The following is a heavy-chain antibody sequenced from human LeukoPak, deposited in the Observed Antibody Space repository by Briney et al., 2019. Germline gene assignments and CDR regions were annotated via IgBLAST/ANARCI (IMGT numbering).Heavy chain of an antibody. D-gene: IGHD3-22*01. CDR1: RFTFSSYA. CDR3: AKKDDSSGYYSPLDY. Sequence: GGSLRLSCAASRFTFSSYAMSWVRQAPGKGLEWVSAISGSGGSTYYADSVKGRFTISRDNSKNTLYLQMNSLRAEDTAVYYCAKKDDSSGYYSPLDYWGQGTLVTVSS. V-gene: IGHV3-23*01. CDR2: ISGSGGST. J-gene: IGHJ4*02.